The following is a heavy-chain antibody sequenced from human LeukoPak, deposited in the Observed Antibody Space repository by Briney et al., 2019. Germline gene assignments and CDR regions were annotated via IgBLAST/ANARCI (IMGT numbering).Heavy chain of an antibody. CDR2: INSDGSTT. Sequence: GGSLRLSCAASGFSLSSYWMHWVRQAPGKGLVWVSRINSDGSTTNYADSVKGRFTISRDNAKNTLYLQMNSLRAEDTAVYYCAKDLRYSSGWYGSFDYWGQGTLVTVSS. CDR3: AKDLRYSSGWYGSFDY. J-gene: IGHJ4*02. CDR1: GFSLSSYW. D-gene: IGHD6-19*01. V-gene: IGHV3-74*01.